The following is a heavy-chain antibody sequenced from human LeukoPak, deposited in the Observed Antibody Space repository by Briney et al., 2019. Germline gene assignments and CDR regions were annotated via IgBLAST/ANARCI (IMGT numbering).Heavy chain of an antibody. CDR1: GYTFTSYG. CDR2: ISAYNGNT. D-gene: IGHD3-22*01. V-gene: IGHV1-18*01. CDR3: ARDHTYYYDSSGYYSRFDY. Sequence: GASVKVSCKASGYTFTSYGISWVRQAPGQGREWMGWISAYNGNTNYAQKLQGRVTMTTDTSTSTAYMELRSLRSDDTAVYYCARDHTYYYDSSGYYSRFDYWGQGTLVTVSS. J-gene: IGHJ4*02.